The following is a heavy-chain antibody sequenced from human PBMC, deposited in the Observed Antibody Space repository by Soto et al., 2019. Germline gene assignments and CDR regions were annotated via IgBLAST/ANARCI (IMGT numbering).Heavy chain of an antibody. Sequence: QVQLQESGPGLVKPSQTLSLTCTVSGGSISSGDYYWSWIRQPPGKGLEWIGYIYYSGSTYYNPSLKSRVTISVDTSKNQFSLKLSSVTAADTAVYYCARVGYYDENYYYYYGMDVWGQGTTVTVSS. CDR3: ARVGYYDENYYYYYGMDV. CDR1: GGSISSGDYY. J-gene: IGHJ6*02. D-gene: IGHD3-22*01. V-gene: IGHV4-30-4*01. CDR2: IYYSGST.